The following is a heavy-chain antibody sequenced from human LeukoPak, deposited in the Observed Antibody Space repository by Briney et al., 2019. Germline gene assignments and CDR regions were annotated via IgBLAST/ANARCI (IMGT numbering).Heavy chain of an antibody. D-gene: IGHD3-22*01. CDR2: IYYSGST. CDR1: GGSISSSSYY. V-gene: IGHV4-39*01. CDR3: ARGAMYYYDSSGYYDDAFDI. J-gene: IGHJ3*02. Sequence: SETLSLTCTVSGGSISSSSYYWGWIRQPPGKGLEWLGSIYYSGSTYYNPSLKSRVTISVDTSKNQFSLKLSSVTAADTAVYYCARGAMYYYDSSGYYDDAFDIWGQGTMVTVSS.